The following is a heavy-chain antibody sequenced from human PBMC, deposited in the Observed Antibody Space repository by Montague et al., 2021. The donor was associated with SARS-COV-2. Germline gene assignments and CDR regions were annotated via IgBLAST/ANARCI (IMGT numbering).Heavy chain of an antibody. D-gene: IGHD2-21*01. Sequence: TLSLTCTVSGGSVNSGNYYWSWIRQPAGKRLEWMGRISTSGNTNYNSSLKSRLSSLVDTSKNQFSLNLRSVTAADTAVYYCARDTEVEIRTYSYYKMDVWGLGTTVTVSS. CDR2: ISTSGNT. CDR1: GGSVNSGNYY. J-gene: IGHJ6*02. V-gene: IGHV4-61*02. CDR3: ARDTEVEIRTYSYYKMDV.